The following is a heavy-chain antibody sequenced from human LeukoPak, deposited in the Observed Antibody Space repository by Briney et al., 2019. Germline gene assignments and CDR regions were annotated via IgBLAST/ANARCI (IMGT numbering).Heavy chain of an antibody. J-gene: IGHJ3*02. V-gene: IGHV4-30-2*01. Sequence: NPSETLSLTCAVSGDSISSGGYSWRWIRQPPGKGLEWIGYIYHSGSTYYNPSLKSRVTISVDRSKNQFSLKLSSVTAADTAVYYCARAGSRATNDAFDIWGQGTMVTVSS. CDR1: GDSISSGGYS. CDR2: IYHSGST. D-gene: IGHD1-26*01. CDR3: ARAGSRATNDAFDI.